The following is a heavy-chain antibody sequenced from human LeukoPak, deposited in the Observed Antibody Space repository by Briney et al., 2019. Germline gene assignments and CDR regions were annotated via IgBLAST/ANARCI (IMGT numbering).Heavy chain of an antibody. CDR2: ISYDGSGE. Sequence: PGGSLRLSCAASGFTFDSYTMHWVRQAPGKGLEWLAVISYDGSGELYAESVKGRFTISRDNAKNTLYLQMNGLRPDDTAVYYCARDRGLVVVGAGIINYWGQGILVTVSS. CDR1: GFTFDSYT. J-gene: IGHJ4*02. D-gene: IGHD1-26*01. CDR3: ARDRGLVVVGAGIINY. V-gene: IGHV3-30-3*01.